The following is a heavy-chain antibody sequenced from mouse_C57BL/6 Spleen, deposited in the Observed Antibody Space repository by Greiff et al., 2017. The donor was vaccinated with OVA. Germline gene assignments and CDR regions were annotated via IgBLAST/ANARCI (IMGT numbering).Heavy chain of an antibody. Sequence: VQLQQSGAELVRPGSSVKLSCKASGYTFTSYWMDWVKQRPGQGLEWIGNIYPSDSETHYNQKFKDKATLTVDKSSSTAYMQLSSLTSEDSAVYYCARGYDGDYWGQGTTLTVSS. D-gene: IGHD2-3*01. J-gene: IGHJ2*01. CDR3: ARGYDGDY. CDR2: IYPSDSET. V-gene: IGHV1-61*01. CDR1: GYTFTSYW.